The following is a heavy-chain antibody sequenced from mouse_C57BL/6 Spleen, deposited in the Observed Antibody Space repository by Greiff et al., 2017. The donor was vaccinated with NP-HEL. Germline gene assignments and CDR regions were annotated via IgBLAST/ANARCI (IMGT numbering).Heavy chain of an antibody. V-gene: IGHV5-4*03. D-gene: IGHD3-3*01. J-gene: IGHJ4*01. Sequence: EVKLVESGGGLVKPGGSLKLSCAASGFTFSSYAMSWVRQTPEKRLEWVATISDGGSYTYYPVNVKGRFTISRDNAKNNLYLQMSHLKSEDTAMYYCARVGAGYYAMDYWGQGTSVTVSS. CDR3: ARVGAGYYAMDY. CDR2: ISDGGSYT. CDR1: GFTFSSYA.